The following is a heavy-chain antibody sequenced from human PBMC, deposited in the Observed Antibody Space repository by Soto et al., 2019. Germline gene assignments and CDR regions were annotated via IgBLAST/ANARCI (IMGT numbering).Heavy chain of an antibody. CDR1: GFTFSDYA. Sequence: VQLVESGGGVVQPGRSLRLSCAASGFTFSDYAMHWVRQAPGKGLEWVAVVSHNGRNTHYAESVKGRFTISRDSSKNTVALEMTSLRAEDMAVYYCAKGGRQWLVTSDFNYWGQGALVTVSS. J-gene: IGHJ4*02. CDR3: AKGGRQWLVTSDFNY. V-gene: IGHV3-30*18. D-gene: IGHD6-19*01. CDR2: VSHNGRNT.